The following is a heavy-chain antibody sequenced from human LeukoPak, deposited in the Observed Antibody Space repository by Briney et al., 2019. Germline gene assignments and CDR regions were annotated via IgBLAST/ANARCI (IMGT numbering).Heavy chain of an antibody. CDR2: ISSSGSPI. Sequence: PGGSLRLSCAASGFTFKNYEMNWVRQAPGKGLEWVSYISSSGSPIYYADSVKGRFTISRDNSKNTLYLQMNSLRAEDTAVYYCAKDRVHIVVVTAILHDYWGQGTLVTVSS. CDR3: AKDRVHIVVVTAILHDY. D-gene: IGHD2-21*02. CDR1: GFTFKNYE. J-gene: IGHJ4*02. V-gene: IGHV3-48*03.